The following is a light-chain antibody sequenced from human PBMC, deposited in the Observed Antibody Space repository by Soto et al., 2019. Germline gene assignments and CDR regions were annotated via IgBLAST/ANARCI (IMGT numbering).Light chain of an antibody. CDR1: QGISSY. CDR3: QQLNSYPST. J-gene: IGKJ5*01. Sequence: DIPLTQSPSFLSASVGDRVTITCRASQGISSYLAWYQQKPGKAPKLLIYTASTLQSGVPSRFGGSGSGTEFTLTISSLQPEDFATYYCQQLNSYPSTFGQGTRLEIK. CDR2: TAS. V-gene: IGKV1-9*01.